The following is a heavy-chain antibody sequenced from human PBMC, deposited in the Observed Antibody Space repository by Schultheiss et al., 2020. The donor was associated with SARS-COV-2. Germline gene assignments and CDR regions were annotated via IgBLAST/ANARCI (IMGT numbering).Heavy chain of an antibody. CDR2: ISGGGGST. CDR1: GFTFSSYA. Sequence: GGSLRLSCAASGFTFSSYAMSWVRQAPGKGLEWVSAISGGGGSTFYADSAKGRFTISRDNSKNTLYLQMNSLRAEDTAVYYCAKTYYYYGMDVWGQGTTVTVSS. V-gene: IGHV3-23*01. CDR3: AKTYYYYGMDV. J-gene: IGHJ6*02.